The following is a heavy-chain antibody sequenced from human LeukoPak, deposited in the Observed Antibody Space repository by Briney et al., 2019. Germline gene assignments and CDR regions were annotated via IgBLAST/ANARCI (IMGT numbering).Heavy chain of an antibody. CDR3: ARRAAYYASSGYYGGVDY. V-gene: IGHV4-34*01. CDR2: INHSGST. Sequence: SETLSLTCAVYGGSFSGYYWSWIRQPPGKGLEWIGEINHSGSTNYNPSLKSRVTISVDTSKNQFSLKLSSVTAADTAVYYCARRAAYYASSGYYGGVDYWGQGTLVTVSS. J-gene: IGHJ4*02. CDR1: GGSFSGYY. D-gene: IGHD3-22*01.